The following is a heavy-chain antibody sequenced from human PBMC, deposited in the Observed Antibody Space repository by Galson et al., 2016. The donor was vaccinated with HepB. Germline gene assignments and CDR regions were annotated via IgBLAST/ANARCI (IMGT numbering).Heavy chain of an antibody. D-gene: IGHD3-10*01. CDR1: GGSFTDYY. CDR2: INHSGRT. Sequence: SETLSLTCAVYGGSFTDYYWSWIRQPPGKGLEWIGEINHSGRTKYNPSLKSRVTISVDTSKNQFSLHARSVTAADTAVYYCARGGATPMVLKYWGQGNLVTVSS. V-gene: IGHV4-34*01. J-gene: IGHJ4*02. CDR3: ARGGATPMVLKY.